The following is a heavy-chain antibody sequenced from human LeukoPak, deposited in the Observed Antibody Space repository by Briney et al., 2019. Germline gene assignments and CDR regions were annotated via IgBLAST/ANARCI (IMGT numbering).Heavy chain of an antibody. D-gene: IGHD1-26*01. CDR1: GYSISSGYY. Sequence: SETLSLTCTVSGYSISSGYYWGWIRQPPGKGLEWIGDINHSGTTNYSPSLKSRVTISVDTSKNQFSLNLNSVTAADTAVYYCARERLGVGALYYFDYWGQGSLVTVSS. CDR3: ARERLGVGALYYFDY. J-gene: IGHJ4*02. V-gene: IGHV4-38-2*02. CDR2: INHSGTT.